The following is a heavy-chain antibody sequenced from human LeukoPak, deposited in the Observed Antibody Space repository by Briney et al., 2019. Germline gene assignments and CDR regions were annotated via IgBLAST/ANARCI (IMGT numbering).Heavy chain of an antibody. CDR1: GFTLSRYA. CDR3: ARSMIAFGGAIDY. CDR2: ISSSSVTI. J-gene: IGHJ4*02. Sequence: GGSLRLSCAASGFTLSRYAMNWFRQAPGKGLEWISYISSSSVTIYYADSVRGRFTFSRDNARNSLSLLMNSLRVEDTAVYYCARSMIAFGGAIDYWGQGTQVTVSS. V-gene: IGHV3-48*01. D-gene: IGHD3-16*01.